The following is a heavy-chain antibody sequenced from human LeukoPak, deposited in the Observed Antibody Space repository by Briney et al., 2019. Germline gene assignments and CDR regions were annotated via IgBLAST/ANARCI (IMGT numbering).Heavy chain of an antibody. V-gene: IGHV3-74*01. CDR3: ALRASGTSGFDY. CDR2: INPDGSNT. CDR1: GFTFSNSW. D-gene: IGHD2-2*01. J-gene: IGHJ4*02. Sequence: GGSLRLSCAASGFTFSNSWMHWVRQAPGKGLVWVSRINPDGSNTLYADSAKGRFTISRDNAKNTVYLQMNSLRAEDTAVYYCALRASGTSGFDYWGQGTLVTVSS.